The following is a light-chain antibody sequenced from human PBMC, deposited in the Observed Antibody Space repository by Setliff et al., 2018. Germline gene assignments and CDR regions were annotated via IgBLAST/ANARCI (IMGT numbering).Light chain of an antibody. CDR1: SSDVGTYNY. Sequence: QSVLTQPPSASGSPGQSVTISCTGTSSDVGTYNYVSWYQQHPGKAPYLMIYEVSKRPSGVPDRFSGSKSGHTASLTLSGLQAEDEADYYCTSYAGSNNPYVFGTGTKVT. J-gene: IGLJ1*01. CDR2: EVS. CDR3: TSYAGSNNPYV. V-gene: IGLV2-8*01.